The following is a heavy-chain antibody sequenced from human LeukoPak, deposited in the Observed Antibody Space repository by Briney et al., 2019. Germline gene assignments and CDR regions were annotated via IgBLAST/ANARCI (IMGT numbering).Heavy chain of an antibody. D-gene: IGHD5-24*01. CDR2: XTPNSGYT. J-gene: IGHJ2*01. V-gene: IGHV1-8*03. Sequence: ASVKVSCKASGYTFTSYDINWVRQATGQGLEWMGXXTPNSGYTGYAQTFQGRVTITRNTSITTAYMELSSLRFEDTAVYYCARGRDGYNFGYFDLWGRGTLVTVSS. CDR1: GYTFTSYD. CDR3: ARGRDGYNFGYFDL.